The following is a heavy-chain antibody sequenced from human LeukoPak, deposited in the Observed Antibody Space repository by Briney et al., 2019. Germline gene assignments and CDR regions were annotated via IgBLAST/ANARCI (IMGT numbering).Heavy chain of an antibody. D-gene: IGHD2-2*01. Sequence: GESLKISRQGSGSSFTSYWIGWVRQLPGKGLEWMGISYPGDSDTRYSPSFHGQVTISADTSISTAYLQWSSLQASDTAMYYCARPQMSAAIVDYWGQGTLVTVSS. CDR2: SYPGDSDT. V-gene: IGHV5-51*01. CDR1: GSSFTSYW. CDR3: ARPQMSAAIVDY. J-gene: IGHJ4*02.